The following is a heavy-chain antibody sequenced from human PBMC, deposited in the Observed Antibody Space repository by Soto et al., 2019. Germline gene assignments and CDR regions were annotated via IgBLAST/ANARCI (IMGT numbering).Heavy chain of an antibody. Sequence: SWIRQAPGKGLEWVSYISSSGSTIYYADSVKGRFTISRDNAKNSLYLQMNSLRAEDTAVYYCARSPPHCGGDCFAFDIWGQGTMVTVSS. CDR3: ARSPPHCGGDCFAFDI. V-gene: IGHV3-11*01. D-gene: IGHD2-21*01. CDR2: ISSSGSTI. J-gene: IGHJ3*02.